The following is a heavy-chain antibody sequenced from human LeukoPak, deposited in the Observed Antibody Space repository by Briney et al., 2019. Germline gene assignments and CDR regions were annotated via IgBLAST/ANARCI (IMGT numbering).Heavy chain of an antibody. CDR1: GFTFIDYY. V-gene: IGHV3-11*06. CDR2: ISSSSSDR. CDR3: ARSQYYLDS. Sequence: GGSLRLSCAASGFTFIDYYMSWIRQVPGKGLEWVSYISSSSSDRIYADSVKGRFTISRDNAKNSMYLQMNSLRAEDTAVYFCARSQYYLDSWGQGTLVTVSS. J-gene: IGHJ4*02.